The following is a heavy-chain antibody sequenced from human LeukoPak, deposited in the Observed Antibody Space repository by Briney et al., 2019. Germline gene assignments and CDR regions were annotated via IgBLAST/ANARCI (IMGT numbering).Heavy chain of an antibody. J-gene: IGHJ4*02. D-gene: IGHD5-12*01. CDR3: ARDREWLPLYYFDY. CDR1: GYTFTGYY. V-gene: IGHV1-2*02. CDR2: INPNSGGT. Sequence: GASVKVSCKASGYTFTGYYMHWVRQAPGQGLEWMGWINPNSGGTNYAQKFQGRVTMTRDTSISTAYMELSRLRSDDTAVYYCARDREWLPLYYFDYWGQGTLVTVSS.